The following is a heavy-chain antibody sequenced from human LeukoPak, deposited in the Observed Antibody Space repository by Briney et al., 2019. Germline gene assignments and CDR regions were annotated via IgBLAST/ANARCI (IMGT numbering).Heavy chain of an antibody. D-gene: IGHD4-23*01. CDR2: INLSGRT. J-gene: IGHJ4*02. V-gene: IGHV4-34*01. Sequence: SQSLSLACAVYGGSFSGYYCGWIRQPPGEGREWIGEINLSGRTNYNPSLKSRVTISVDTSKNQFSLKLSSVTAADTAVYYCARGFLGYGGGAFDYWGQGTLVTVSS. CDR3: ARGFLGYGGGAFDY. CDR1: GGSFSGYY.